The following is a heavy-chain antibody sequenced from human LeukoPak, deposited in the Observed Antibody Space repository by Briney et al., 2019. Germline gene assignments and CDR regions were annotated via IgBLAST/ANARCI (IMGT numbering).Heavy chain of an antibody. CDR2: ISYDGSNK. Sequence: GSLRLSCAASGFTFSSYGMHWVRQAPGKGLEWVAVISYDGSNKYYADSVKGRFTISRDNSKNTLYLQMNSLRAEDTAVYYCAKDTGYYYDSKDWFDPWGQGTLVTVSS. CDR1: GFTFSSYG. J-gene: IGHJ5*02. CDR3: AKDTGYYYDSKDWFDP. D-gene: IGHD3-22*01. V-gene: IGHV3-30*18.